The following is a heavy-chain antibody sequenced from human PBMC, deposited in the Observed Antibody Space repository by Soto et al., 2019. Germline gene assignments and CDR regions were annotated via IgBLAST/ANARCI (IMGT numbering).Heavy chain of an antibody. V-gene: IGHV3-7*01. Sequence: EVQLVESGGGLVQPGGSLRLSCAASGFTFSSYWKSWVRQAPGKGLEWVANIRQDGSEKYYVDSVKGRFTISRDNAKNSLYLQMNSLRAEDTAVYYCARVRDIVVVPAAIYYFDYWGQGTLVTVSS. CDR3: ARVRDIVVVPAAIYYFDY. CDR2: IRQDGSEK. D-gene: IGHD2-2*01. CDR1: GFTFSSYW. J-gene: IGHJ4*02.